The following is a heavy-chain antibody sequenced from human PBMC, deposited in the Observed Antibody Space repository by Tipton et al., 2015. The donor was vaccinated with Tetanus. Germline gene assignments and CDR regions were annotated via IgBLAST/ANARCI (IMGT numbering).Heavy chain of an antibody. Sequence: TLSLTCAVYGGSFSNYYLTWIRQPPGQGLEWIGEIHPSGITNYNPSLINRVTISVDTSKNQFSLRLSSVIAADTAMYYCARWTASGKGAFDIWGQGTMVTVSS. CDR1: GGSFSNYY. CDR3: ARWTASGKGAFDI. CDR2: IHPSGIT. J-gene: IGHJ3*02. D-gene: IGHD3/OR15-3a*01. V-gene: IGHV4-34*01.